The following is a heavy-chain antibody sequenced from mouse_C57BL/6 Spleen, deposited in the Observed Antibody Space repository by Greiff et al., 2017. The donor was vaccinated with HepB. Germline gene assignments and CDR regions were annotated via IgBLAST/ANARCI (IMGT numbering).Heavy chain of an antibody. V-gene: IGHV8-12*01. CDR1: GFSLSTSGMG. CDR2: IYWDDDK. Sequence: QVTLKESGPGILQSSQTLSLTCSFSGFSLSTSGMGVSWIRQPSGKGLEWLAHIYWDDDKRYNPSLKSRLTISKDTSRNQVFLKITSVDTADTATYYCARRAGNYPSYWYFDVWGTGTTVTVSS. D-gene: IGHD2-1*01. CDR3: ARRAGNYPSYWYFDV. J-gene: IGHJ1*03.